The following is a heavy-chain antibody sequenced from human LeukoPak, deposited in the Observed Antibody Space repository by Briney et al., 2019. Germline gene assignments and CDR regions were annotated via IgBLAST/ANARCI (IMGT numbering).Heavy chain of an antibody. V-gene: IGHV1-2*02. D-gene: IGHD3-3*01. Sequence: ASXXVSCKASGYTFTGYYMHWVRQAPGQGLEWMGWINPNSGGTNYAQKFQGRVTMTRDTSISTAYMELSRLRSDDTAVYYCARGRQVYDFWSGYYNFWGQGTLVTVSS. CDR1: GYTFTGYY. J-gene: IGHJ4*02. CDR3: ARGRQVYDFWSGYYNF. CDR2: INPNSGGT.